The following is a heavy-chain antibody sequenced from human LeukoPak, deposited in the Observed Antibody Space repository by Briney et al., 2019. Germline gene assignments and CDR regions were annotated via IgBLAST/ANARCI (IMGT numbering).Heavy chain of an antibody. CDR1: GYTFTSYS. CDR2: ISSYNGKT. D-gene: IGHD3-3*01. CDR3: GKVLTTFGVVTRGMDV. V-gene: IGHV1-18*01. J-gene: IGHJ6*02. Sequence: ASVKVSCKASGYTFTSYSITWVRQAPGQGLEWMGWISSYNGKTNYAQKLQGRVTMTTDTSTSTAYMELRSLRSDDTAVYYCGKVLTTFGVVTRGMDVWGQGTTVTVPS.